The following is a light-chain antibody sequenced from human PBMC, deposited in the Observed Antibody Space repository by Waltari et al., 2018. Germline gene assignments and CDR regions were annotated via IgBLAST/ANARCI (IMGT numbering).Light chain of an antibody. CDR2: DVS. Sequence: QSALTQPASVSGSPGQSITISCTGTSSDVGPSNYVSWYQQYPGKAPKLIIYDVSYRPSGVSSRFSGSKSGNTASLNISGLQAEDEADYYCNSYTTISTWVFGGGTKLTVL. CDR3: NSYTTISTWV. J-gene: IGLJ3*02. V-gene: IGLV2-14*03. CDR1: SSDVGPSNY.